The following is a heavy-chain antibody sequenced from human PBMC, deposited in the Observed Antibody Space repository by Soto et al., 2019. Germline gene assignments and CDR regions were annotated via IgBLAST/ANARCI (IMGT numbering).Heavy chain of an antibody. CDR3: ARGGSNIVVVVAAPNPDAFDI. D-gene: IGHD2-15*01. CDR1: GYTFTSYY. Sequence: GASVKVSCKASGYTFTSYYMHWVRQAPGQGLEWMGIINPSGGSTSYAQKFQGRVTMTRDTSTSTVYMELSSLRSEDTAVYYCARGGSNIVVVVAAPNPDAFDIWGQGTMVTVSS. V-gene: IGHV1-46*03. J-gene: IGHJ3*02. CDR2: INPSGGST.